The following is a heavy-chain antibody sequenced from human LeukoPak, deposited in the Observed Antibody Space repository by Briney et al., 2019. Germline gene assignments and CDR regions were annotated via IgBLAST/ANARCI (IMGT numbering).Heavy chain of an antibody. J-gene: IGHJ4*02. D-gene: IGHD5-24*01. V-gene: IGHV3-30-3*01. Sequence: GGSLRLSCAASGFTFSSYAMSWVRQAPGKGLEWVAVISYDGSNKYYADSVKGRFTISRDNSKNTLYLQMNSLRAEDTAVYYCARDFERWLQLVVGYWGQGTLVTVSS. CDR3: ARDFERWLQLVVGY. CDR1: GFTFSSYA. CDR2: ISYDGSNK.